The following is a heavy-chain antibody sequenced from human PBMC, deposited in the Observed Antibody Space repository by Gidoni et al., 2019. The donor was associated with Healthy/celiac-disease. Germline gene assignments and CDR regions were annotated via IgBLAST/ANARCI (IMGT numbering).Heavy chain of an antibody. V-gene: IGHV1-69*01. CDR3: ATDHSGSYYGPFDY. D-gene: IGHD1-26*01. Sequence: QVQLVQSGAEVKTPGSSVKVSCKASGGTFSRYAISWVRQAPGQGLEWMGGIIPIFGTANYAQKFQGRVTITADESTSTAYMELSSLRSEDTAVYYCATDHSGSYYGPFDYWGQGTLVTVSS. J-gene: IGHJ4*02. CDR1: GGTFSRYA. CDR2: IIPIFGTA.